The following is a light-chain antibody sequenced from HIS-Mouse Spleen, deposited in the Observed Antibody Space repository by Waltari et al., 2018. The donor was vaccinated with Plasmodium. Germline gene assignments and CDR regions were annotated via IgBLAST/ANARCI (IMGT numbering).Light chain of an antibody. V-gene: IGKV3-11*01. CDR1: QSVSSY. CDR2: DAS. J-gene: IGKJ5*01. CDR3: QQRSNWIT. Sequence: EIVLTQSPATLSLSPGGRATLSCRASQSVSSYLAWYQQKPAQAPRLLSYDASNSATAIPARFSGTESGTDFTLTISSLGLEDVAVYYCQQRSNWITFGQGTRLAMK.